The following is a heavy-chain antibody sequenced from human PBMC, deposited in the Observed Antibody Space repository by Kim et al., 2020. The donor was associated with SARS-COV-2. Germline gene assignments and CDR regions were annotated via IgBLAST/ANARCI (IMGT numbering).Heavy chain of an antibody. Sequence: YADCVRGRFTISRDSSMNTLSLQMNSLRVDDTAVYYCAKLRTTSTYSAMDVWGQGTTVTVSS. CDR3: AKLRTTSTYSAMDV. V-gene: IGHV3-23*05. J-gene: IGHJ6*02. D-gene: IGHD4-4*01.